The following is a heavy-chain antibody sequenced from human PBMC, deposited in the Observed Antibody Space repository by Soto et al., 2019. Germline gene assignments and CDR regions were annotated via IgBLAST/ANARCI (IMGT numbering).Heavy chain of an antibody. V-gene: IGHV3-43*01. CDR1: GFRFDDYN. Sequence: LRLSCAASGFRFDDYNMHWVRQAPGKGLEWVSLITWNGGNKYYEDSVKGRFTISRDGTTQSVSLQMTSLKREDTGVYYCARETLSFGSALDVWGQGTTVTVSS. CDR3: ARETLSFGSALDV. D-gene: IGHD3-3*01. J-gene: IGHJ6*02. CDR2: ITWNGGNK.